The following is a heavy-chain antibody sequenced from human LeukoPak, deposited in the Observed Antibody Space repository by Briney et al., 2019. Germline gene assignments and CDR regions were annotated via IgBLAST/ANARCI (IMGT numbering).Heavy chain of an antibody. D-gene: IGHD3-16*02. Sequence: SETLSLTCTVSGGSISSGDYYWSWIRQPPGKGLEWIGYIYYSGSTYYNPSLKSRVTISVDTSNNQFSLKLSSVTAADTAVYYCARGRGMITFGGVIRNWFDPWGQGTLVTVSS. V-gene: IGHV4-30-4*01. CDR1: GGSISSGDYY. J-gene: IGHJ5*02. CDR3: ARGRGMITFGGVIRNWFDP. CDR2: IYYSGST.